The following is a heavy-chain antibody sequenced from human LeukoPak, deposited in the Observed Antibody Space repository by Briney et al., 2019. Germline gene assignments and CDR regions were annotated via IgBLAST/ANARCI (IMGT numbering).Heavy chain of an antibody. D-gene: IGHD3-10*01. V-gene: IGHV4-61*01. J-gene: IGHJ4*02. CDR2: IYHSGIT. CDR1: GGSISSGTYY. Sequence: SETLSLTCTVSGGSISSGTYYWSWIRQPPGKGLEWIGYIYHSGITNYNPSLKSRVTMSVDTSKKQFSLKLNSVTAADTAVYHCARHLPSITSGYFDYWGQGTLVTVSS. CDR3: ARHLPSITSGYFDY.